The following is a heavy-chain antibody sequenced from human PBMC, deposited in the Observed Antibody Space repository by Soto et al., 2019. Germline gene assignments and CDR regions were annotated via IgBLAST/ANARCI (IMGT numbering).Heavy chain of an antibody. CDR3: ARDRDFRFDY. Sequence: SQTLSLTCAISGDSVSSNSAAWNWIGQPPWRGLEWVGQMYNSGNTNYNPSLESRVTISVDVSKNQFSLKLSSVTAADTAMYYCARDRDFRFDYWGQGTLVTVSS. V-gene: IGHV4-61*01. CDR1: GDSVSSNSAA. J-gene: IGHJ4*02. CDR2: MYNSGNT.